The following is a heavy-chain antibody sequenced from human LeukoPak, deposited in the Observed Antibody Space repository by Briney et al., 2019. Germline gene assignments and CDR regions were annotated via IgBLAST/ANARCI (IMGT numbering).Heavy chain of an antibody. CDR3: ALIPYCTTITCYYFDY. CDR1: GGSISTDNYY. D-gene: IGHD2-8*01. J-gene: IGHJ4*02. CDR2: IYYSGST. Sequence: LSETLSLTCTVSGGSISTDNYYWGWIRQPQGKGLEWIGSIYYSGSTYYNPSLKSRVTVSVDTSKNQFSLRLSSVTAADTAVYYCALIPYCTTITCYYFDYWGQGTLVTVSS. V-gene: IGHV4-39*07.